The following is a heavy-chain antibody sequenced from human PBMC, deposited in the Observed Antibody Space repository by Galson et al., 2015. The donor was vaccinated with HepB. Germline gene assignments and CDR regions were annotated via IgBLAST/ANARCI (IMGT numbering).Heavy chain of an antibody. CDR3: ARDRGDYDILTGSQRGPFDP. CDR1: GYTFTGYY. Sequence: SVKVSCKASGYTFTGYYMHWVRQAPGQGLEWMGWINPNSGGTNYAQKFQGWVTMTRDTSISTAYMELSRLSSDDTAVYYCARDRGDYDILTGSQRGPFDPWGQGTLVTVSS. J-gene: IGHJ5*02. CDR2: INPNSGGT. V-gene: IGHV1-2*04. D-gene: IGHD3-9*01.